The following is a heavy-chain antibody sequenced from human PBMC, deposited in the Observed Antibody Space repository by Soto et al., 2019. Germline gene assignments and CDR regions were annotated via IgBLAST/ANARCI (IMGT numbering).Heavy chain of an antibody. J-gene: IGHJ4*02. Sequence: QVQLQESGPGLVKPSQTLSLTCTVSGGSISSGGYYWSWIRQHPGKGLEWIGYIYYSGSTYYLPSLKSRVTISVDTSKNQFSLKLSSVTAADTPVYYCARATPAAGLPFDYWGQGTLVTVSS. V-gene: IGHV4-31*03. CDR1: GGSISSGGYY. CDR3: ARATPAAGLPFDY. D-gene: IGHD2-2*01. CDR2: IYYSGST.